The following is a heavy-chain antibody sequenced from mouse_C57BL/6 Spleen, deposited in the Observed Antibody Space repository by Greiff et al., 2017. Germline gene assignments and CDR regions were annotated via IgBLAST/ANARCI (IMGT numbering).Heavy chain of an antibody. J-gene: IGHJ4*01. Sequence: VQLQQPGPELVKPGASVKLSCTASGSTFKNSLMHWVKQRTEQGLEWIGSIDPGNGETKYAPKFQGKATITADTSSNTAYLQLSSLTSEDTAVYYCARYYDYVAMDYWGQGTSVTVSS. CDR1: GSTFKNSL. CDR3: ARYYDYVAMDY. CDR2: IDPGNGET. D-gene: IGHD1-1*02. V-gene: IGHV14-2*01.